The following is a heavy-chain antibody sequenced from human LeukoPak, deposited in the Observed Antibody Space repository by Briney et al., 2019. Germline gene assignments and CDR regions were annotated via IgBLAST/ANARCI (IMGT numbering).Heavy chain of an antibody. J-gene: IGHJ4*02. CDR2: IYSGGST. CDR3: ARNAPEGYSSSWYGVLYYFDY. Sequence: LAGGSLRLSCAASGFNVSSNYISWVRQAPGKGLEWVSVIYSGGSTYYADSVKGRFTISRDNSKNTLYLQMNSLRAEDTAVYYCARNAPEGYSSSWYGVLYYFDYWGQGTLVTVSS. CDR1: GFNVSSNY. V-gene: IGHV3-53*01. D-gene: IGHD6-13*01.